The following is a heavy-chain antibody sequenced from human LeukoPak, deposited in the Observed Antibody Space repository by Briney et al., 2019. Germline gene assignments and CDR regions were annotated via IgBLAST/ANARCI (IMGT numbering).Heavy chain of an antibody. D-gene: IGHD6-13*01. V-gene: IGHV3-23*01. CDR1: GFTFSNYA. CDR3: AKDMAAAAGTFY. Sequence: GGSLRLSCAASGFTFSNYAMSWVRQAPGKGLEWVSAISGTGGTTYYADSVKGRFTISSDNSKSTLYLQLNSLRAEDTAMYYCAKDMAAAAGTFYWGQGTLVTVSS. J-gene: IGHJ4*02. CDR2: ISGTGGTT.